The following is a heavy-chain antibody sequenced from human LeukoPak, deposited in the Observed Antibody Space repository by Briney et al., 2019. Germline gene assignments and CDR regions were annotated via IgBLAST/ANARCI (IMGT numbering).Heavy chain of an antibody. D-gene: IGHD3-22*01. CDR2: INPGGGTK. CDR1: GLTFSSYW. CDR3: ATTFPYCSSGSCAL. Sequence: PGGSLRLSCEASGLTFSSYWMSSVRQAPGKGLGWVANINPGGGTKNYVASVKGRFTISRDNAANSLYLQMDSLRAEDTAVYYCATTFPYCSSGSCALGGQGTLVTVSS. J-gene: IGHJ4*02. V-gene: IGHV3-7*01.